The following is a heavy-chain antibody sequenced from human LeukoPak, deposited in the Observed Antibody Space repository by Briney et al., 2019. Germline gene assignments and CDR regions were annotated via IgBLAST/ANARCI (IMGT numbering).Heavy chain of an antibody. CDR1: GYTLSDLS. CDR3: ATVRDGTTYFDY. D-gene: IGHD1-1*01. CDR2: FDPEDGKT. V-gene: IGHV1-24*01. J-gene: IGHJ4*02. Sequence: ASVKVSCKVSGYTLSDLSMHWVRQAPGKGLEWLGGFDPEDGKTIYARKFQGRVTVTEDSSTDTAYMELTSLRSEDTAVYYCATVRDGTTYFDYWGQGTLVTVS.